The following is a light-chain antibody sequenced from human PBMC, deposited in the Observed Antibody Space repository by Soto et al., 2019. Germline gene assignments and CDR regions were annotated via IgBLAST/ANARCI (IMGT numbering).Light chain of an antibody. CDR3: QQYGSPPQT. Sequence: EIVLTQSPGTLCFCPWERATLSGRASQSVSSSYLAWYQQKPGQAPRLLIYGASSRATGIPDRFSGSGSGTDFTLTISRLEPEDFAVYYCQQYGSPPQTFGQGTKVDIK. CDR2: GAS. CDR1: QSVSSSY. J-gene: IGKJ1*01. V-gene: IGKV3-20*01.